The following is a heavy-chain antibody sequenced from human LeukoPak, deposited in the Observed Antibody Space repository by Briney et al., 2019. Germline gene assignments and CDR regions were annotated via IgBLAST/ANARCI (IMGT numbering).Heavy chain of an antibody. J-gene: IGHJ4*02. D-gene: IGHD2-15*01. V-gene: IGHV1-18*01. CDR3: ARRDNVVVVSASDY. CDR2: ISAYNGNT. CDR1: GYTFTSYG. Sequence: ASVKVSCKASGYTFTSYGISWVRQAPGQGLEWMGWISAYNGNTNYAQKLQGRVTMTTDTSTSTAYMELRSLRSDDTAIYYCARRDNVVVVSASDYWGQGTLVTVSS.